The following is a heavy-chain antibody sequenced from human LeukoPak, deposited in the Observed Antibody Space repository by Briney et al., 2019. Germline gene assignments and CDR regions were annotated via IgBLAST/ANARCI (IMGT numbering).Heavy chain of an antibody. J-gene: IGHJ3*02. CDR1: GFTFSSYA. CDR2: ISGSGGST. D-gene: IGHD6-19*01. Sequence: GPSLRLSCAASGFTFSSYAMSWVRQAPGKGLEWVSAISGSGGSTYYADSVKGRFTISRDNSKNTLYLQMNSLRAEDTAVYYCAKAGAGSSGWYGDAFDIWGQGTMVTVSS. CDR3: AKAGAGSSGWYGDAFDI. V-gene: IGHV3-23*01.